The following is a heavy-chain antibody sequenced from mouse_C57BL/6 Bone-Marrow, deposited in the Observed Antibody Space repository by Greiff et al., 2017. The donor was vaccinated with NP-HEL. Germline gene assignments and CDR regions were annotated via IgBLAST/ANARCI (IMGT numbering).Heavy chain of an antibody. V-gene: IGHV1-64*01. J-gene: IGHJ2*01. CDR2: IHPNSGST. D-gene: IGHD1-2*01. CDR3: ARKRQYYFDY. CDR1: GYTFTSYW. Sequence: VQLQQSGAELVKPGASVKLSCKASGYTFTSYWMHWVKQRPGQGLEWIGMIHPNSGSTNYNEKFKSKATLTVDKSSSTAYMQLSSLTSEDSAVYYCARKRQYYFDYWGQGTTLTVSS.